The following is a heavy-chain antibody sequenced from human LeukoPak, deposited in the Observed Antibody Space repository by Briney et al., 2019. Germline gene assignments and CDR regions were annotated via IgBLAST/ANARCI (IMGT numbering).Heavy chain of an antibody. J-gene: IGHJ6*02. V-gene: IGHV4-31*03. CDR3: ARELAGRPPTYGMDV. CDR1: GGSISSGGYY. CDR2: IYYSGST. Sequence: SETLSLTCTVSGGSISSGGYYWSWIRRHPGKGLEWIGYIYYSGSTYYNPSLKSRVTISVDTSKNQFSLKLSSVTAADTAVYYCARELAGRPPTYGMDVWGQGTTVTVSS.